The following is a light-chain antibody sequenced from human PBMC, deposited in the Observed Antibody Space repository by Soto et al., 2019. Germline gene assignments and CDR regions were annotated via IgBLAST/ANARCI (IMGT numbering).Light chain of an antibody. J-gene: IGKJ1*01. CDR2: DAS. CDR3: QQYNTWT. V-gene: IGKV1-5*01. Sequence: GDRVTITCRASQSISSWLSWYQQKPGKAPKLLIYDASSLESGVPSRFSGSGSGTEFTLTISRMQPDDFASYYCQQYNTWTFGQGTKVDIK. CDR1: QSISSW.